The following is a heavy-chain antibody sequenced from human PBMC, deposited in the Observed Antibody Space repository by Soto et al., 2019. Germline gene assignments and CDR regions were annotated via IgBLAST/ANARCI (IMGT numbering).Heavy chain of an antibody. Sequence: GLSVRLSFAASGFTFSSYSMNWVRQAPGKGLEWVSYISSSSSTIYYADSVKGRFTISRDNAKNSLYLQMNSLRDEYTAVYYWVRDPLDYGDYADSWGQGIMVTVS. CDR1: GFTFSSYS. CDR2: ISSSSSTI. D-gene: IGHD4-17*01. J-gene: IGHJ3*01. V-gene: IGHV3-48*02. CDR3: VRDPLDYGDYADS.